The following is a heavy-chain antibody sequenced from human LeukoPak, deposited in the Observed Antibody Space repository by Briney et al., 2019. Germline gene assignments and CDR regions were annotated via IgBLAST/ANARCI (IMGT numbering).Heavy chain of an antibody. CDR1: GGSFSGYY. D-gene: IGHD4-23*01. J-gene: IGHJ4*02. Sequence: SETLSLTCAVYGGSFSGYYWSWIRQPPGKGLEWLGEINHSGSTNYSPSLKSRVTISVDTSKNQFSLRLSSVTAADTAVYYCARGSPLDYGGKFRFFDYWGQGTLVTVSS. CDR2: INHSGST. V-gene: IGHV4-34*01. CDR3: ARGSPLDYGGKFRFFDY.